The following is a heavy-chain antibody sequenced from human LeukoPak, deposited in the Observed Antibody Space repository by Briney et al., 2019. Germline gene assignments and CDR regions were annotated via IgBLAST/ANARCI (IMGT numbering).Heavy chain of an antibody. CDR3: AKDSTYYYGSGSYDWVDY. Sequence: PGGSLRLSCGASGFSFSNYDMHWVRQAPGKGLQWVAVVWYDGSNKYYADSVKGRFTISRDNAKNSLYLQMNSLRAEDTAVYYCAKDSTYYYGSGSYDWVDYWGQGTLVTVSS. D-gene: IGHD3-10*01. V-gene: IGHV3-33*03. CDR2: VWYDGSNK. J-gene: IGHJ4*02. CDR1: GFSFSNYD.